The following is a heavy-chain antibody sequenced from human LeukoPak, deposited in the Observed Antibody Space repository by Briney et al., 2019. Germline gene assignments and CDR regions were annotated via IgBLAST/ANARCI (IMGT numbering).Heavy chain of an antibody. CDR3: VSFGISWRASY. CDR2: ISDDGSYT. V-gene: IGHV3-74*01. J-gene: IGHJ4*02. Sequence: TGGSLRLSCAASGFTFSSYSVHWVRQAPGKGLVCVSRISDDGSYTNNADSVKGRFTISRDNVNNMLYLHMNSLRAEDTAVYYCVSFGISWRASYWGQGTLITVSS. D-gene: IGHD2-21*01. CDR1: GFTFSSYS.